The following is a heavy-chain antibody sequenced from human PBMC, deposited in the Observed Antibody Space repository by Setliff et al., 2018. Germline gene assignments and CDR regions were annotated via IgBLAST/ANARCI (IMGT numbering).Heavy chain of an antibody. Sequence: SETLSLTCPVSGGSISSGVYYWAWIRQPPGKGLEWIGRIYYRGDTYYNASLKSRLTLSVDTSKNQVSLNLRSVTAADTAVYYCARTGTYRYFDYWGQGTQVTVSS. D-gene: IGHD1-1*01. CDR3: ARTGTYRYFDY. CDR1: GGSISSGVYY. CDR2: IYYRGDT. V-gene: IGHV4-39*01. J-gene: IGHJ4*02.